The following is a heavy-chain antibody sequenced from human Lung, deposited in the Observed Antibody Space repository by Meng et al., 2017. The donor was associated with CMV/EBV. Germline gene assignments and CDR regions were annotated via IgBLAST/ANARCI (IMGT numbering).Heavy chain of an antibody. Sequence: SXTXSLXXTVSGGSMNNYFWSWIRQPPGKGLEWIGYIHSSGSTNYSPSLKSRVSISVDRSKNQFSLKLTSVTATDTAVYYCARDHVPISGVVPRGFDPWGQGXPVTVSS. D-gene: IGHD3-3*01. J-gene: IGHJ5*02. V-gene: IGHV4-59*01. CDR1: GGSMNNYF. CDR3: ARDHVPISGVVPRGFDP. CDR2: IHSSGST.